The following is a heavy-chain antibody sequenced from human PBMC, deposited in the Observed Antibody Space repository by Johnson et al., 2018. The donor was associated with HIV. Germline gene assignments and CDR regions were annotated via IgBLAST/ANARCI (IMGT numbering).Heavy chain of an antibody. CDR2: IRHDGSKK. V-gene: IGHV3-30*02. J-gene: IGHJ3*02. Sequence: QVYLVESGGGVVQPGGSLRLSCAASGFTFSNYGMHWVRQAPGKGLEWVAFIRHDGSKKYYADSVKGRFTISRDNSKNTLHLQMNSLRVEDTAVYYCANKPEQWLVADDAFDIWGQGTMVTVSS. CDR1: GFTFSNYG. CDR3: ANKPEQWLVADDAFDI. D-gene: IGHD6-19*01.